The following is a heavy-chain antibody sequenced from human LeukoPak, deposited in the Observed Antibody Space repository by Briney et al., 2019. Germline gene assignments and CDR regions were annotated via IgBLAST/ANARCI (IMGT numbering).Heavy chain of an antibody. CDR2: ISFGSGNK. CDR3: AAGGWYYYGMDV. CDR1: GFTFLNSA. J-gene: IGHJ6*04. V-gene: IGHV1-58*01. Sequence: GTSVKVSCKASGFTFLNSALQWVRQPRGKRLEWLGRISFGSGNKNYAQKFQERVTITRDMSTSTAYMELSSLRSEDTAVYYCAAGGWYYYGMDVWGKGTTVTVSS. D-gene: IGHD6-19*01.